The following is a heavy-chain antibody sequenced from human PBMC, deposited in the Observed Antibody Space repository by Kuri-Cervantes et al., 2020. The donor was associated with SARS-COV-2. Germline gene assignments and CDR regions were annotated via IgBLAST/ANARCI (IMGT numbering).Heavy chain of an antibody. D-gene: IGHD3-3*01. CDR3: ARDVEDDFWSGYYFSPAPDAFDI. CDR2: IKQDGSEK. J-gene: IGHJ3*02. Sequence: GGSLRLSCAHAGFTLSSYWMSWVRQAPGKGLEWVANIKQDGSEKYYVDSVKGRFTISRDNAKNSLYLQMNSLRAEDTAVYYCARDVEDDFWSGYYFSPAPDAFDIWGQGTMVTVSS. V-gene: IGHV3-7*01. CDR1: GFTLSSYW.